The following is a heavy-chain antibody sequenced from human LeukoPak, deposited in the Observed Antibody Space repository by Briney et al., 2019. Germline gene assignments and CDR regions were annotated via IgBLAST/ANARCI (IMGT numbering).Heavy chain of an antibody. CDR3: VRTIGQYDY. Sequence: PGGSLRLSCSASGFTFSSYALHWVRQAPGKGLEYVSAISTTGGNTYYADSVRDRFTISRDNSKNTLYLQMSSLRAEDTAVYYCVRTIGQYDYWCQGTLVTVSS. CDR1: GFTFSSYA. V-gene: IGHV3-64D*09. CDR2: ISTTGGNT. J-gene: IGHJ4*02. D-gene: IGHD1/OR15-1a*01.